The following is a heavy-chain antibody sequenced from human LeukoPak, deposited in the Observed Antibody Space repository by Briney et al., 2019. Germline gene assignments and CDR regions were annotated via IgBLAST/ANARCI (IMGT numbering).Heavy chain of an antibody. CDR1: GFTFSSYS. Sequence: GGSLRLSCAASGFTFSSYSMNWVRQAPGKGLEWVSYISSSSSTIYYADSVKGRFTISRDNAKNSLYLQMNSLRAEDTAVYYCAREVVLMVYTTVGAFDIWGQGTMVTVSS. V-gene: IGHV3-48*01. CDR2: ISSSSSTI. J-gene: IGHJ3*02. CDR3: AREVVLMVYTTVGAFDI. D-gene: IGHD2-8*01.